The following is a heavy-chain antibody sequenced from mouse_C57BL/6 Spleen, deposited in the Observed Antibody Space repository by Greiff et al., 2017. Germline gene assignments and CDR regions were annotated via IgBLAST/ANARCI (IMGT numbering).Heavy chain of an antibody. CDR3: ASTTEGNYFDY. Sequence: VQLQQSGPELVKPGASVKISCKASGYSFTGYYMHWVKQSSEKSLEWIGEINPSTGGTSYNQKFKGKATLTVDKSSSTAYMQLKSLTSEDSAVYYCASTTEGNYFDYWGQGTTLTVSS. D-gene: IGHD1-1*01. V-gene: IGHV1-43*01. J-gene: IGHJ2*01. CDR2: INPSTGGT. CDR1: GYSFTGYY.